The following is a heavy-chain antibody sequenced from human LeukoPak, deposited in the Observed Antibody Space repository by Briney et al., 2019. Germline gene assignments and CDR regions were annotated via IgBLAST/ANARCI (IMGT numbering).Heavy chain of an antibody. Sequence: GESLKISCRGSGYSFTSYWIGWVRQMPGKGLEWMGIIYPGDSDTRYSPSFQGQVTISADKSISTAYLQWSSLKASDTAMYYCARQSYDFWSGYPSYYYYGMDVWGQGTTVTVSS. CDR1: GYSFTSYW. CDR3: ARQSYDFWSGYPSYYYYGMDV. D-gene: IGHD3-3*01. V-gene: IGHV5-51*01. J-gene: IGHJ6*02. CDR2: IYPGDSDT.